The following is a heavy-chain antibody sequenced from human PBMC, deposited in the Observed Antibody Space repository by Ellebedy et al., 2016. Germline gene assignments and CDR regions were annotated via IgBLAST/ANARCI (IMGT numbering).Heavy chain of an antibody. CDR3: ARIDDRLLAFDY. CDR2: VYYSGST. D-gene: IGHD3-3*01. CDR1: GGSISSYY. Sequence: GSLRLXXTVSGGSISSYYWNWIRQPPGKGLEWIGYVYYSGSTNYNPSLKSRVTISVDTSKNQFSLKLSSVTAADTAVYYCARIDDRLLAFDYWGRGTLVTVSS. J-gene: IGHJ4*02. V-gene: IGHV4-59*01.